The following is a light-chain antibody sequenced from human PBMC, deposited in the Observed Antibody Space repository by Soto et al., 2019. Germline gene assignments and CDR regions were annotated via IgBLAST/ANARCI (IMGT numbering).Light chain of an antibody. CDR3: QQYSTAPLT. CDR2: GAS. CDR1: QNVRSSH. V-gene: IGKV3-20*01. Sequence: EIVLTQSPGTLSLSPGGRATLSCRARQNVRSSHLAWYQQKPGQAPRLLLYGASTRATGIPDRFSGSGSGTDFTHTISGLQPEDFAVYSCQQYSTAPLTFVGGTKVEIK. J-gene: IGKJ4*01.